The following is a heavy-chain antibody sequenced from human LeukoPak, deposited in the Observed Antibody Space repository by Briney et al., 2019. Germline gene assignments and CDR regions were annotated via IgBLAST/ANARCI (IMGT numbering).Heavy chain of an antibody. CDR3: ARLAAGTRIVLDS. CDR1: GYTLTGYY. D-gene: IGHD6-13*01. V-gene: IGHV1-2*02. J-gene: IGHJ5*01. CDR2: INSNSGDT. Sequence: ASVKVSCKASGYTLTGYYMHWVRQAPGQVLEWMGWINSNSGDTNSVKKFQDRVTMTRDTSISTAYLELSRPRPDDTAVYYCARLAAGTRIVLDSWGQGTLVTVSS.